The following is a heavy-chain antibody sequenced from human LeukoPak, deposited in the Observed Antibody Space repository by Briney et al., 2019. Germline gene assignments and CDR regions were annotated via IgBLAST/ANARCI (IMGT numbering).Heavy chain of an antibody. CDR2: INHSGST. CDR3: ARDGGFRMVSA. J-gene: IGHJ6*04. Sequence: PSETLSLTCAVYGGSFSGYYWSWIRQPPGKGLEWIGEINHSGSTNYNPSLKSRVTISVDTSKNQFSLKLSSVTAADTAVYYCARDGGFRMVSAWGKGTTVTVSS. CDR1: GGSFSGYY. V-gene: IGHV4-34*01. D-gene: IGHD2-15*01.